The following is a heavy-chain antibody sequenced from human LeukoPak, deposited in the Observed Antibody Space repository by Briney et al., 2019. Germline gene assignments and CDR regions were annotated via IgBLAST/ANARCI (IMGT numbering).Heavy chain of an antibody. CDR1: GFTFSSYW. V-gene: IGHV3-7*04. CDR2: TKQDGSEK. Sequence: GGSLRLSCAASGFTFSSYWMTWVRQAPGKGLEWVANTKQDGSEKYYVASVKGRFTISRDNAKNSLYLQMNSLRVEDSAVYYCVRGSGTYYIYWGQRTLVTVSS. CDR3: VRGSGTYYIY. J-gene: IGHJ4*02. D-gene: IGHD1-26*01.